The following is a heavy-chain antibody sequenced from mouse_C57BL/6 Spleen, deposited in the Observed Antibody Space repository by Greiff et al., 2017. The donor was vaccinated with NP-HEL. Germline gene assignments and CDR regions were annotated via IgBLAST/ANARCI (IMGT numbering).Heavy chain of an antibody. CDR3: TRDRGTTASKGYFDV. Sequence: EVKLVESGEGLVKPGGSLKLSCAASGFTFSSYAMSWVRQTPEKRLEWVAYISSGGDYIYYADTVKGRFTISRDNARNTLYLQMSSLKSEDTAMYYCTRDRGTTASKGYFDVWGTGTTVTVSS. J-gene: IGHJ1*03. V-gene: IGHV5-9-1*02. D-gene: IGHD1-2*01. CDR2: ISSGGDYI. CDR1: GFTFSSYA.